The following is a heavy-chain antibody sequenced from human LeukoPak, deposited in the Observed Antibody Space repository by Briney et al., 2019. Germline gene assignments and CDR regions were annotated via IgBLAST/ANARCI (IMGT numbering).Heavy chain of an antibody. CDR3: ARVVPGDFWSGYYIADYFDY. Sequence: ASVKVSCKVSGYTLTELSMHWVRQAPGQGLEWMGWINPNSGGTNYAQKFQGRVTMTRDTSISTAYMELSRLRSDDPAVYYCARVVPGDFWSGYYIADYFDYWGQGTLVTVSS. CDR2: INPNSGGT. D-gene: IGHD3-3*01. V-gene: IGHV1-2*02. J-gene: IGHJ4*02. CDR1: GYTLTELS.